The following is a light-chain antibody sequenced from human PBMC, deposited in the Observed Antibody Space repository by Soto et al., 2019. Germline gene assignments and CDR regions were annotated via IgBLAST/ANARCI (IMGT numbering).Light chain of an antibody. CDR1: QDISRW. V-gene: IGKV1-12*01. CDR2: AAS. Sequence: DIPVTQSPSSVSASVEDRVTITYLASQDISRWLAWYQQKPGKAPKLLIYAASNFQSGVPSRFSGSGSGTHFTLTISSLQPEDFATYYCQQLHGYPINFGQGTRREIK. J-gene: IGKJ5*01. CDR3: QQLHGYPIN.